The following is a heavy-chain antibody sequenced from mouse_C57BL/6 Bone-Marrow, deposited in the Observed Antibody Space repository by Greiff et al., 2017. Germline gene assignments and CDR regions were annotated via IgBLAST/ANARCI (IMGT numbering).Heavy chain of an antibody. J-gene: IGHJ3*01. CDR2: IDPENGDT. V-gene: IGHV14-4*01. CDR1: GFNIKDDY. CDR3: TTGLRRVSWFAY. Sequence: VHVKQSGAELVRPGASVKLSCTASGFNIKDDYMHWVKQRPEQGLEWIGWIDPENGDTEYASKFQGKATITADTSSNTAYLQLSSLTSEDTAVYYCTTGLRRVSWFAYWGQGTLVTVSA. D-gene: IGHD2-4*01.